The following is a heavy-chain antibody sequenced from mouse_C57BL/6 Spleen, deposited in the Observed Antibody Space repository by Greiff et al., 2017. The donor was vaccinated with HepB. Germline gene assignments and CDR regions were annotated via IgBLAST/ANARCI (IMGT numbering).Heavy chain of an antibody. J-gene: IGHJ3*01. Sequence: DVMLVESGGDLVKPGGSLKLSCAASGFTFSSYGMSWVRQTPDKRLEWVATISSGGSYTYYPDSVKGRFTISRDNAKNTLYLQRSSLKSEDTAMYYCARQGASGSSPFAYWGQGTLVTVSA. CDR3: ARQGASGSSPFAY. CDR2: ISSGGSYT. D-gene: IGHD1-1*01. CDR1: GFTFSSYG. V-gene: IGHV5-6*02.